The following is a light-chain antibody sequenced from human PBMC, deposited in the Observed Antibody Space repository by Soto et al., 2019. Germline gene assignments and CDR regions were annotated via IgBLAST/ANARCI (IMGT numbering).Light chain of an antibody. Sequence: QSVLTQPASVSGSPGQSITISCTGTSSDFGDYNYVSWYQHHPDKAPKLIIFGVSNRPSGVSNRFSASKSGNTASLTISGLQVDDEADYYCSSYAASRTRVFGTGT. CDR2: GVS. CDR3: SSYAASRTRV. V-gene: IGLV2-14*01. CDR1: SSDFGDYNY. J-gene: IGLJ1*01.